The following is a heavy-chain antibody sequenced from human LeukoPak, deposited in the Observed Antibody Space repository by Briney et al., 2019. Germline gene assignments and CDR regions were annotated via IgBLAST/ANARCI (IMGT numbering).Heavy chain of an antibody. CDR1: GFTFDDYG. Sequence: GGSLRLSCAASGFTFDDYGMSWVRQAPGKGLEWVSTISGSGATYYADSVKGRFTISRDSSKNTLYLQVNSLRAEDTAVYYCAKGESNSGWLLFDYWGQGTLVTVSS. J-gene: IGHJ4*02. D-gene: IGHD5-12*01. CDR2: ISGSGAT. V-gene: IGHV3-23*01. CDR3: AKGESNSGWLLFDY.